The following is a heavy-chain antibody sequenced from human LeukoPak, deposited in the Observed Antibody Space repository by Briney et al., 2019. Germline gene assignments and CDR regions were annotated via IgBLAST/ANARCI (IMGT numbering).Heavy chain of an antibody. CDR3: ARVGCSSTSCYGDAFDI. V-gene: IGHV4-4*02. D-gene: IGHD2-2*01. CDR1: GGSISSSNW. CDR2: IYHSGST. Sequence: PSGTLSLTCAVSGGSISSSNWWSWVRQPPGKGLEWIGGIYHSGSTNYNPSLKSRVTISVDKSKDQFSLKLSSVTAADTAVYYCARVGCSSTSCYGDAFDIWGQGTMVTVSS. J-gene: IGHJ3*02.